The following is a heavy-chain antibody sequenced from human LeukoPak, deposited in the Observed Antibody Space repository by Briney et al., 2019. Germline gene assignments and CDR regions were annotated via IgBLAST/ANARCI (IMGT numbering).Heavy chain of an antibody. J-gene: IGHJ5*02. V-gene: IGHV4-4*02. CDR1: GGSISNSNW. Sequence: SETLSLTCAVSGGSISNSNWWNWVRQPPGKGLEWIGEIFHSGGTNYNPSLKSRVTISVDKFKNQFFLKLSSVTAADTAIYYCARGGVAASDQPWTPWGQGTLVTVSS. CDR2: IFHSGGT. CDR3: ARGGVAASDQPWTP. D-gene: IGHD3-10*01.